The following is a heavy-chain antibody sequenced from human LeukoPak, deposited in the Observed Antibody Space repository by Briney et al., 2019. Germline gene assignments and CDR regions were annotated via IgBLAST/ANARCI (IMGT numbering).Heavy chain of an antibody. CDR1: GYTFTSYG. CDR2: ISAYNGNT. J-gene: IGHJ4*02. Sequence: GASVKVSCKASGYTFTSYGISWVRQAPGQGLEWMGWISAYNGNTNYAQKLQGRVTMTTDTSTSTAYMELRSLISGDTAVYYCARGPGLDIVLVTWDYWGQGTLVTVSS. V-gene: IGHV1-18*01. CDR3: ARGPGLDIVLVTWDY. D-gene: IGHD2-2*01.